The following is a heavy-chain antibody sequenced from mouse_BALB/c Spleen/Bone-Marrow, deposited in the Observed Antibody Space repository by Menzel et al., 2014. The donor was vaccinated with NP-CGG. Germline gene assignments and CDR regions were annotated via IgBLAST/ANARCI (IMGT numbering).Heavy chain of an antibody. CDR1: GFNIEDSY. V-gene: IGHV14-3*02. D-gene: IGHD1-1*01. CDR2: IDPANGNT. J-gene: IGHJ2*01. Sequence: VQLKQSGAEIVKPGASVKSSCTTSGFNIEDSYIYWMKQRPEQGLEWIGRIDPANGNTKYDPKFQGKATITVDTSSATAYLQLSSLTSEDTAVYYCARNHGSSLDYWGQGTTLTVSS. CDR3: ARNHGSSLDY.